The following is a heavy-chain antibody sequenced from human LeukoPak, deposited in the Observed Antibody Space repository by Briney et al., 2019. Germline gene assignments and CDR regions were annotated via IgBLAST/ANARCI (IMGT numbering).Heavy chain of an antibody. V-gene: IGHV4-59*01. CDR1: GGSISSYY. D-gene: IGHD1-20*01. J-gene: IGHJ4*02. CDR3: ARGYNWNPYYFDY. CDR2: IYYIGST. Sequence: SETLFLTCTVSGGSISSYYWTWIRQPPGKGLEWIGYIYYIGSTSYNPSLKSRVTISVDTSKNQFSLKLSSVTAADTAVYFCARGYNWNPYYFDYWGRGTLVTASS.